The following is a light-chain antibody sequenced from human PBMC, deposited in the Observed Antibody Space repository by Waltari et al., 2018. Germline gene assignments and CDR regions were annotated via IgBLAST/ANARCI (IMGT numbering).Light chain of an antibody. CDR1: QDITTS. J-gene: IGKJ2*01. V-gene: IGKV1-33*01. CDR2: DAS. Sequence: VGDRVTITCQATQDITTSLSWFQQKPGKAPQLLIYDASSLQAGVPSRFSGTGSGTAFSFTITSLQPEDSATYYCQHYHSLPYTFGRGTKLQIK. CDR3: QHYHSLPYT.